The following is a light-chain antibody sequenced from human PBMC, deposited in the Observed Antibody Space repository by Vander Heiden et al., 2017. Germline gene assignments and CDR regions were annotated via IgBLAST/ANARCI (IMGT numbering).Light chain of an antibody. V-gene: IGKV1-39*01. Sequence: DIQMTQSPSSLSASVGDRVTITCRASQSISSYLNWYQQKPGKAPKLLIYSASSLQSVVPSRFSGVGSGTDFTLIISSLQPEDFATYYCQQTYYTPITFGQGTRLEIK. CDR1: QSISSY. CDR3: QQTYYTPIT. CDR2: SAS. J-gene: IGKJ5*01.